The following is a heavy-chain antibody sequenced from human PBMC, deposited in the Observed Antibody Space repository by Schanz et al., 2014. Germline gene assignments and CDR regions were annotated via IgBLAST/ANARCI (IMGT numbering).Heavy chain of an antibody. Sequence: QVQLVQSGAEVKKPGASVKVSCRASGYPFTSDDITWVRQAPGQRLEWMGWINAGTGNTRYSQKFQGRVTITRDTSASTAYMELSSLRSEDTALYYCARGTMPGTFDIWGQGTMVTVSS. J-gene: IGHJ3*02. CDR1: GYPFTSDD. CDR3: ARGTMPGTFDI. D-gene: IGHD2-2*01. V-gene: IGHV1-3*01. CDR2: INAGTGNT.